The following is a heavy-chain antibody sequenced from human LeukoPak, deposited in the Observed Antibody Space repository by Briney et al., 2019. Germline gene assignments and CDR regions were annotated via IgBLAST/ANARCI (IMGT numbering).Heavy chain of an antibody. D-gene: IGHD1-26*01. V-gene: IGHV3-64D*09. J-gene: IGHJ4*02. CDR1: GLTVSSSY. CDR2: ISNKGGST. Sequence: PGGSLRLSCAASGLTVSSSYMSWVRQAPGKGLEYVSGISNKGGSTYYADSVKGRFTISRDNSKNTLHLQMSSLRADDTAVYYCVKSGTWADFDSRGQGTLVTVSS. CDR3: VKSGTWADFDS.